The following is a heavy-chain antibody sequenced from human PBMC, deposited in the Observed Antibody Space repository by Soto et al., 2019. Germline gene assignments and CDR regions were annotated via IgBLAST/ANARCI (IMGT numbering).Heavy chain of an antibody. CDR2: INPNSGGT. CDR1: GYTFTGYY. V-gene: IGHV1-2*04. J-gene: IGHJ4*02. D-gene: IGHD3-9*01. Sequence: ASVKVSCKASGYTFTGYYMHWVRQAPGQGLEWMGWINPNSGGTNYAQKFQGWVTMTRDTSISTAYMELSRLRSDDTAVYYCAREPTYYDILTGYSPGFYFDYWGQGTLVTVSS. CDR3: AREPTYYDILTGYSPGFYFDY.